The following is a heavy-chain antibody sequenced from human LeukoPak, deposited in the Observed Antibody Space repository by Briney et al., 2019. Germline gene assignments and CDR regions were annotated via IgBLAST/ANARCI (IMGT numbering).Heavy chain of an antibody. Sequence: GESLKISCKGSGYSFTSYWIGWVRQMPGKGLEWMGIIYLSDSDTRHSPSFQGQVTISADKSISTAYLQWSSLKASDTAMYYCARAGYSYGYQTFDYWGQGTLVTVSS. D-gene: IGHD5-18*01. CDR1: GYSFTSYW. V-gene: IGHV5-51*01. CDR3: ARAGYSYGYQTFDY. J-gene: IGHJ4*02. CDR2: IYLSDSDT.